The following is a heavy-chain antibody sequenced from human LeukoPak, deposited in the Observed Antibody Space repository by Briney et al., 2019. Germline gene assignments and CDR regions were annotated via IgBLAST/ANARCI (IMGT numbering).Heavy chain of an antibody. V-gene: IGHV1-18*01. CDR3: ARGGRRSGYTESDY. D-gene: IGHD3-16*02. CDR1: GYTFSNYG. Sequence: ASVKVSCKASGYTFSNYGISWVRQAPGQGLEWVGWISGYDGDTTYAQNLQGRVAVTTDTSTSSAYMELRSLRSDDTAVYFCARGGRRSGYTESDYWGQGTLVTVSS. CDR2: ISGYDGDT. J-gene: IGHJ4*02.